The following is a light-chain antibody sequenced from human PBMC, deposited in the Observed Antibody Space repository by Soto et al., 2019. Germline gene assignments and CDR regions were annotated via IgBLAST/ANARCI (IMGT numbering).Light chain of an antibody. CDR2: DAS. V-gene: IGKV3-11*01. CDR3: QQRSNWPT. CDR1: QSVSIY. J-gene: IGKJ1*01. Sequence: IVLTQSPSTLSLYQGERATLSCRASQSVSIYLAWYQQKPGQAPRLLIYDASNRATGIPARFSGSGSGTDFTLTISSLEPEDFAVYYCQQRSNWPTFGQGTKVDIK.